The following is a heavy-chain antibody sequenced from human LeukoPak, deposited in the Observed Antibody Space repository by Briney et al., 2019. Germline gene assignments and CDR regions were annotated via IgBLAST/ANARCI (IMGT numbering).Heavy chain of an antibody. CDR3: ARAETMGLPGYYYYIDV. V-gene: IGHV4-61*02. CDR2: IYTTGST. D-gene: IGHD4/OR15-4a*01. CDR1: GGSVSSGSDY. Sequence: PSETLYLTCTVSGGSVSSGSDYWTWIRQPAGKGLEWIGRIYTTGSTSYNASLRSRVTISVDTSKNQFTLNLRSVTAADTAVYYCARAETMGLPGYYYYIDVWGKGTTVTISS. J-gene: IGHJ6*03.